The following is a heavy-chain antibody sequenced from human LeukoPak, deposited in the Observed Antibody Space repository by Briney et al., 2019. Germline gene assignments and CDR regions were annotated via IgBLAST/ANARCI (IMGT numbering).Heavy chain of an antibody. D-gene: IGHD3-16*02. J-gene: IGHJ4*02. Sequence: GASVKVSCKASGYTFTSYGISWVRQAPGQGLEWMGWISAYNGNTNYAQKLQGRVTMTTDTSTSTAYMELRSLRSDDTAVYYCARDMITFGGVIVGYWGQGTLVTVSS. CDR1: GYTFTSYG. CDR3: ARDMITFGGVIVGY. CDR2: ISAYNGNT. V-gene: IGHV1-18*01.